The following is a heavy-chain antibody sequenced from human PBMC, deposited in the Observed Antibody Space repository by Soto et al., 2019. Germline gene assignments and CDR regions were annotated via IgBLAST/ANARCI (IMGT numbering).Heavy chain of an antibody. V-gene: IGHV1-69*12. D-gene: IGHD3-22*01. CDR2: IIPIFGTA. CDR3: ARDRGPSSGYYPYWFDP. J-gene: IGHJ5*02. Sequence: QVQLVQSGAEVKKPGSSVKVSCKASGCTFSSYAITWVRQAPGQGLEWMGGIIPIFGTANYAQKFQGRVTITADESTSPAYMELSSLRSEDTAVYYCARDRGPSSGYYPYWFDPWGQGTLVTVSS. CDR1: GCTFSSYA.